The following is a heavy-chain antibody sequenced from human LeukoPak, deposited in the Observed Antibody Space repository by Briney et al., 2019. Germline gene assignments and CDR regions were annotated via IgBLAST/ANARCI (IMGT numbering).Heavy chain of an antibody. CDR3: AGAVLPFGESGDNWFDP. CDR2: IDSDGSRT. CDR1: GFTFSRYW. D-gene: IGHD3-3*01. V-gene: IGHV3-74*01. J-gene: IGHJ5*02. Sequence: GGSLRLSCAASGFTFSRYWMHWVRQAPGEGLVWVSTIDSDGSRTKYADSVRGRFTSSRDNTQSTLYLQMNSLRADDTAVYYCAGAVLPFGESGDNWFDPWGQGTLVTVSS.